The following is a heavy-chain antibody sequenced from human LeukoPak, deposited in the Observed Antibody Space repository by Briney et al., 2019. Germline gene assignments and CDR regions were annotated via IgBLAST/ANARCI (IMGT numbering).Heavy chain of an antibody. Sequence: PGGSLRLSCAASGFTFSSYWMHWVRQAPGKGLAWVSRINTDGSTANYAGSVKGRFTISRDNAENTLYLQMNSLRVEDTAVYYCTRRVSATRWFDPWGQGTLVTVSS. CDR1: GFTFSSYW. D-gene: IGHD2-15*01. CDR2: INTDGSTA. J-gene: IGHJ5*02. V-gene: IGHV3-74*01. CDR3: TRRVSATRWFDP.